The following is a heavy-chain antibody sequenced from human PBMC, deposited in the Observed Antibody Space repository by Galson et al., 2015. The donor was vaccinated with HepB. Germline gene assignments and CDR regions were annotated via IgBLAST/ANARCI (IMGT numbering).Heavy chain of an antibody. CDR1: GYIFMSYA. D-gene: IGHD3-10*01. CDR3: TRSGAGGNAFDF. Sequence: SVKVSCKASGYIFMSYALNWVRQAPGQGLEWMAWINTVTGNPTYAQDFTGRFVFSLDSSASTAYLQINTLQAEDTAVYFCTRSGAGGNAFDFWGQGTMVTVSS. V-gene: IGHV7-4-1*02. J-gene: IGHJ3*01. CDR2: INTVTGNP.